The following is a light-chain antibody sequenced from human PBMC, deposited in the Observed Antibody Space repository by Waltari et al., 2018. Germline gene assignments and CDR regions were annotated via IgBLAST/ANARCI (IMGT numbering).Light chain of an antibody. Sequence: QSVLTQPPSASGTPGQRVSISCSGTNSNLGSNTVNWYQQLPGTAPKLLIYSNTHRPSGVPDRCSGSKSGASASLAISGLQPEDEADYYCSTWDGSRKGLLFGGGTKLTVL. V-gene: IGLV1-44*01. J-gene: IGLJ3*02. CDR3: STWDGSRKGLL. CDR1: NSNLGSNT. CDR2: SNT.